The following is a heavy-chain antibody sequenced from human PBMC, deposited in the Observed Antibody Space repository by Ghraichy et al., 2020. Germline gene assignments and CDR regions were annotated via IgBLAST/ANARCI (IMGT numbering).Heavy chain of an antibody. CDR2: MYYSGST. V-gene: IGHV4-39*01. Sequence: SETLSLTCTVSGGSISSSSYYWGWIRQPPGKGLEWIGNMYYSGSTYHNPSLKSRVTISVDTPKNQFPMKLTSVTAADTAVYYCARLEYYDILAGYYIPSYFDHWGQGTLVTVSS. CDR1: GGSISSSSYY. CDR3: ARLEYYDILAGYYIPSYFDH. J-gene: IGHJ4*02. D-gene: IGHD3-9*01.